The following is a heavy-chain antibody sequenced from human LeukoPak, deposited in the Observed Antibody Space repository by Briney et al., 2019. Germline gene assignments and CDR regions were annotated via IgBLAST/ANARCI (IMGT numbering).Heavy chain of an antibody. D-gene: IGHD2-8*01. CDR2: ISSSSSYI. CDR3: ATRLCTIAACRASSYKSLDV. V-gene: IGHV3-21*06. Sequence: GGSLRLSCAASGFTFSSYSMNWVRQAPGKGLEWVSSISSSSSYIYYADSVKGRFTISGDNAKNSVHLQMNSLRAEDTAVYYCATRLCTIAACRASSYKSLDVWGKGTTVTVSS. J-gene: IGHJ6*04. CDR1: GFTFSSYS.